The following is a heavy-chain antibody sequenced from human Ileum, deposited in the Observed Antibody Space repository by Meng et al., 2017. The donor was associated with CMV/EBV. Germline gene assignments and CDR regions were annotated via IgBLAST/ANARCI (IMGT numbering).Heavy chain of an antibody. Sequence: QGQLQESGPGLVKPSPTLSLTCTVSGGSISSGDYYWSWIREPPGKGLEWIGYINYRGTTYYNPSLKSRLTISVDTSNNQFSLILSSVTAADTALYYCARAISGHYYVPWGQGTLVTVSS. V-gene: IGHV4-30-4*08. CDR2: INYRGTT. D-gene: IGHD3-22*01. J-gene: IGHJ1*01. CDR1: GGSISSGDYY. CDR3: ARAISGHYYVP.